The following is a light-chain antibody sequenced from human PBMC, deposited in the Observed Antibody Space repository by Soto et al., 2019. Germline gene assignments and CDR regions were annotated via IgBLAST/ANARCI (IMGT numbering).Light chain of an antibody. CDR3: CSYVGSISVI. CDR1: SSDVGGYNY. Sequence: QSALTQPRSVSGSPGQSVTISCTGTSSDVGGYNYVCWYPQHPGKAPKLMTYDVSKRPLGVPDRFSGSKSGNSASLTISGLLADDEADYYGCSYVGSISVIFVGGTKLTVL. V-gene: IGLV2-11*01. J-gene: IGLJ2*01. CDR2: DVS.